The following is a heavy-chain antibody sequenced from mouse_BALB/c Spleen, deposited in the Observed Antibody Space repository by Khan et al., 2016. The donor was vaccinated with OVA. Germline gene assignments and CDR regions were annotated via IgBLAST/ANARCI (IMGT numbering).Heavy chain of an antibody. V-gene: IGHV1-4*01. CDR1: GYTFTSYT. J-gene: IGHJ2*01. Sequence: QVRLQQSGAELVKPGASVKMSCKASGYTFTSYTMHWVKQRPGQGLEWIGYINPSSGYTKYNQKFKDKATLTADKSSSTAYMQLSSLTSEDSAVYYCARKSTRTSYWDQGTTLTVSS. CDR2: INPSSGYT. CDR3: ARKSTRTSY.